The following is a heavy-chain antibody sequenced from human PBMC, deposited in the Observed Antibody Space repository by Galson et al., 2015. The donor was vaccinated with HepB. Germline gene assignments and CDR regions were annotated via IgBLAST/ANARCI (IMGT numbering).Heavy chain of an antibody. V-gene: IGHV3-33*01. J-gene: IGHJ6*02. Sequence: SLRLSCAASGFTFNIYGMHWVRQAPGKGLEPVAVVWYDGSNEDYVDSVKGRFTISRDNSKNTLYLQMNGLRADDTAVYYCARDLIARERYGLDVWGQGTTVTVSS. D-gene: IGHD1-1*01. CDR2: VWYDGSNE. CDR3: ARDLIARERYGLDV. CDR1: GFTFNIYG.